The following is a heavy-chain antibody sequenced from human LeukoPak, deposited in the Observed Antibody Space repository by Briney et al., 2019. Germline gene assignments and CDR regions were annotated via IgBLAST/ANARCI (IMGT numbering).Heavy chain of an antibody. Sequence: ASVKVSCKASGGTFSSYAISWVRQAPGQGLEWMGGIIPIFGTANYAQKFQGRVTITADESTSTAYMELSSLRSEDTAVYYCARVSLPGDSGGYYLPDYYYYYGMDVWGQGTTVTVSS. CDR2: IIPIFGTA. J-gene: IGHJ6*02. V-gene: IGHV1-69*13. CDR1: GGTFSSYA. CDR3: ARVSLPGDSGGYYLPDYYYYYGMDV. D-gene: IGHD3-22*01.